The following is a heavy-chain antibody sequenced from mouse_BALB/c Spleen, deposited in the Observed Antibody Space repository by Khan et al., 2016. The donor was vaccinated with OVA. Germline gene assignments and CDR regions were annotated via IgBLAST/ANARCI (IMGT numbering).Heavy chain of an antibody. Sequence: EVELVESGGGLVQPGGSRKLSCAASGFTFSGFGMHWVRQAPEKGLEWVAYISSGSKTTYYADTVKGRFNISRDNPKNTLFLQMTSLRSEDTAMYFCARTGYYYCDYWGQGTTLTVSS. CDR3: ARTGYYYCDY. CDR1: GFTFSGFG. V-gene: IGHV5-17*02. J-gene: IGHJ2*01. CDR2: ISSGSKTT. D-gene: IGHD1-2*01.